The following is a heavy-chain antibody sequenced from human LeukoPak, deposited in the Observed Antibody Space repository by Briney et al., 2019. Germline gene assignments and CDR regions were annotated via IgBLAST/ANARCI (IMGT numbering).Heavy chain of an antibody. CDR3: ARALGYDWNDPRFYFDY. Sequence: KPSETLSLTCTVSGGSISSYYWSWIRQPPGKGLEWIGYIYYSGSTNYNPSLKSRVTISVDTSKNQFSLKLSSVTAADTAVYYCARALGYDWNDPRFYFDYWGQGTLVTVSS. J-gene: IGHJ4*02. CDR1: GGSISSYY. D-gene: IGHD1-20*01. CDR2: IYYSGST. V-gene: IGHV4-59*08.